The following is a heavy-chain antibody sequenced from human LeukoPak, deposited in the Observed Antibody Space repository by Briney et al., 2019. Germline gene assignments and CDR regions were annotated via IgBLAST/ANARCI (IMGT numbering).Heavy chain of an antibody. D-gene: IGHD2/OR15-2a*01. CDR3: ARADFSPDYYYYGMDV. CDR1: GYTFTGYY. CDR2: INPNSGGT. Sequence: ASVKVSCKTSGYTFTGYYMHWVRQAPGQGLEWMGRINPNSGGTNYAQKFQGRVTMTMDTSITTAYMELSSLRSDDTAVYYCARADFSPDYYYYGMDVWGQGTTVTVSS. J-gene: IGHJ6*02. V-gene: IGHV1-2*06.